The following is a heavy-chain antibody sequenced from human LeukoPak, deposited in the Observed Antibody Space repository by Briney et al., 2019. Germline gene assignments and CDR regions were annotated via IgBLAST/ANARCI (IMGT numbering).Heavy chain of an antibody. D-gene: IGHD6-19*01. V-gene: IGHV4-59*08. CDR2: IFYSGST. CDR1: GGSINSFY. CDR3: ATNSGWRFDY. Sequence: SETLSLTCTVSGGSINSFYWSWIRQPPGKGLEWIGYIFYSGSTNYNPSLMSRVTISVDTSKNQFSLKLTSVTAADTAVYYCATNSGWRFDYWGQGTLVTVSS. J-gene: IGHJ4*02.